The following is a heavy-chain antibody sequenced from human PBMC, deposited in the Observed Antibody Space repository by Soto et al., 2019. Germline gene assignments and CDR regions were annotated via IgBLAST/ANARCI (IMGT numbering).Heavy chain of an antibody. J-gene: IGHJ6*02. Sequence: QPGGSLRLSCTASEFTFSNYAMSWVRQAPGKGLEWVSAISASGAATYYADSVKGRFTISRDNSKNTLYLQMNSLRAEDTAVYYCAKGRYGDYPWVYGMDVWGQGTTVTVSS. V-gene: IGHV3-23*01. CDR1: EFTFSNYA. CDR2: ISASGAAT. D-gene: IGHD4-17*01. CDR3: AKGRYGDYPWVYGMDV.